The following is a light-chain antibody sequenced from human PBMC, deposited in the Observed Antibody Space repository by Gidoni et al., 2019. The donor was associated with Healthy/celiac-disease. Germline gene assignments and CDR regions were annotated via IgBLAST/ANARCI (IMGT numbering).Light chain of an antibody. CDR3: SSYTSSSTLV. CDR2: EVS. CDR1: SSDVGGYNY. J-gene: IGLJ2*01. V-gene: IGLV2-14*01. Sequence: SALTQPASVSGSPGQSITIPCTGTSSDVGGYNYVSWYQQHPGKAPKPMIYEVSNRPSGVSNRSSGAKSGNTASLTISGLQAEDEADYYCSSYTSSSTLVFGGGTKLTVL.